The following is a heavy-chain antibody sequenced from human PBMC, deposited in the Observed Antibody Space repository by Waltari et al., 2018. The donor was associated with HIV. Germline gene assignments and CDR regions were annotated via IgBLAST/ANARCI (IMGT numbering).Heavy chain of an antibody. CDR1: GNTFTAYY. J-gene: IGHJ2*01. CDR2: INSNSGGT. CDR3: ARGFSWLGELHRSDWYFDL. D-gene: IGHD3-10*01. V-gene: IGHV1-2*02. Sequence: QVQLVQSGAEVKKPGASVKVSCRASGNTFTAYYIHWVRQAPGQGLEWRGWINSNSGGTNSALKFQGRVTMTRDTSIRTAYMELTRLRSDDTAVYYCARGFSWLGELHRSDWYFDLWGRGTLVTVSS.